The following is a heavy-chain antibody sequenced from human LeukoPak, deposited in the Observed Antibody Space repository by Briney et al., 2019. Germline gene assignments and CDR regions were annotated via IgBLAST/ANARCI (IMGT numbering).Heavy chain of an antibody. CDR2: IGGRDGST. V-gene: IGHV3-23*01. D-gene: IGHD3-10*01. CDR3: AKGPYYGSGSLDY. CDR1: GFTFSSYG. Sequence: GGSLRLSCAASGFTFSSYGMSWVRQAPGKGLEWVSAIGGRDGSTYYADSVKGRFTISRDNSKNTLYVQMNSLRAEDTAVYYCAKGPYYGSGSLDYWGQGTLVTVSS. J-gene: IGHJ4*02.